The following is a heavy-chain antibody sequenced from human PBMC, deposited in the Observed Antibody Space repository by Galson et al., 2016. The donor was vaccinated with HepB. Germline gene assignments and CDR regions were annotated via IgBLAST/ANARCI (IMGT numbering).Heavy chain of an antibody. CDR3: ARGHEVDTRSYDFWSGRYYYYYYGMDV. J-gene: IGHJ6*02. Sequence: SLRLSCAASEFTFSKYWMYWVRQAPGKGLVCVSRINSDGSITTYADSVKGRFTISRDNAKNTLYLQMKRLRAEDTAVYYCARGHEVDTRSYDFWSGRYYYYYYGMDVWGQGTTVTVSS. V-gene: IGHV3-74*01. CDR2: INSDGSIT. D-gene: IGHD3-3*01. CDR1: EFTFSKYW.